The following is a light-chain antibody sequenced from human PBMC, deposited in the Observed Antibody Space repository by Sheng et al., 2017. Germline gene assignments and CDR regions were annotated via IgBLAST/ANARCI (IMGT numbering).Light chain of an antibody. Sequence: EIVLTQSPATLSLSPGERVTLSCRASQSVESSNLAWYQQKPGQAPRILIYGASTRATGIPDRFSGSGSGTDFTLTISRLEPEDFAIYYCQQYGSPYTFGQGTKLEI. J-gene: IGKJ2*01. CDR3: QQYGSPYT. CDR1: QSVESSN. CDR2: GAS. V-gene: IGKV3-20*01.